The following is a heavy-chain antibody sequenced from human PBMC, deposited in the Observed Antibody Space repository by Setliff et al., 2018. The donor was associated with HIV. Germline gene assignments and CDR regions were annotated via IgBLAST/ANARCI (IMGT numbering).Heavy chain of an antibody. V-gene: IGHV4-39*07. CDR2: VYYSGST. CDR1: GFSIGRTSYY. D-gene: IGHD3-16*02. Sequence: ASETLSLTCSVSGFSIGRTSYYWGWIRQSPGKGLEWIGSVYYSGSTNYNPSLKSRITISLDTSKNQFSLNLRSVTAADTAVYYCATADFPPPSYIWESYRSGAFDIWGQGTMVTVSS. J-gene: IGHJ3*02. CDR3: ATADFPPPSYIWESYRSGAFDI.